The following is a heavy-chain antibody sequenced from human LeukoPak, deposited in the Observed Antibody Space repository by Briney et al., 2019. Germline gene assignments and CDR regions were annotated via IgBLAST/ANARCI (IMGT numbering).Heavy chain of an antibody. V-gene: IGHV4-34*01. CDR1: GGSFSGYY. CDR3: ARVYYDFWSGSIDC. CDR2: INHSGST. D-gene: IGHD3-3*01. Sequence: PSETLSLTCAVYGGSFSGYYWSWIRQPPGKGMEWIGEINHSGSTNYNPSLKSRVTISVDTSKNQFSLKLSSVTAADTAVYYCARVYYDFWSGSIDCWGQGTLVTVSS. J-gene: IGHJ4*02.